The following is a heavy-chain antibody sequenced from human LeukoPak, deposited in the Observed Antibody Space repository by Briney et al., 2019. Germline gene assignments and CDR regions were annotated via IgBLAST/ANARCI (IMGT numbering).Heavy chain of an antibody. V-gene: IGHV5-51*01. J-gene: IGHJ2*01. D-gene: IGHD7-27*01. CDR2: VYPGDSDT. Sequence: GESLKISCKGSGYSFSNYWIGWVRQMPGKGLEWMGIVYPGDSDTTYSPSFQGQVTISADKSIGSAYLQWSSLKASDTAMYYCARLPNWGITWYFDLWGRGTLVTVSS. CDR1: GYSFSNYW. CDR3: ARLPNWGITWYFDL.